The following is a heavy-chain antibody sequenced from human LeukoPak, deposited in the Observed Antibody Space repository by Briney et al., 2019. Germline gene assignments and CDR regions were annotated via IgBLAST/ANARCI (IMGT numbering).Heavy chain of an antibody. CDR3: AKAGSSWYELGY. Sequence: GGSLRLSCAASGFTFSSYAMSWVRQAPGKGLEWVSAISGSGGSTFYSDSVKGRFTMSRDNTQNTLYLQMNSLRAEDTAVYYCAKAGSSWYELGYWGQGTLVTVSS. D-gene: IGHD6-13*01. CDR2: ISGSGGST. V-gene: IGHV3-23*01. CDR1: GFTFSSYA. J-gene: IGHJ4*02.